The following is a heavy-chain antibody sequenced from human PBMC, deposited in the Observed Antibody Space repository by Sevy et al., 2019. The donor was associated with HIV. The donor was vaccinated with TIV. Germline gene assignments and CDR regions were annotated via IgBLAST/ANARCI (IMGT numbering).Heavy chain of an antibody. V-gene: IGHV3-7*01. CDR2: IKQDGSEK. Sequence: GGSLRLSCAASEFTFSNFWMSWVRQAPGKGLEWVATIKQDGSEKCYVDSVRGRFTISRDNAKNSLFLQLNSLRAEDTAVYYCARDQGLFLRFYFDSWGQGALVTVSS. J-gene: IGHJ4*02. CDR1: EFTFSNFW. CDR3: ARDQGLFLRFYFDS.